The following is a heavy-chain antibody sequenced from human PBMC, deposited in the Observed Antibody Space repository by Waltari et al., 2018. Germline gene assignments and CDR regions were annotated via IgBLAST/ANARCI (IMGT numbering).Heavy chain of an antibody. CDR1: GFRLYNFA. Sequence: EVKVVESGGGLVQRGRSLRLSCTGPGFRLYNFAMHWVRQAPGKGLEWVSGISVDSRAIGYADSVKGRFTISRDNARNSVYLQMNSLRSEDMALYYCAKGVSSWYSFGMDVWGQGTTVTVSS. CDR3: AKGVSSWYSFGMDV. J-gene: IGHJ6*02. CDR2: ISVDSRAI. V-gene: IGHV3-9*03. D-gene: IGHD6-13*01.